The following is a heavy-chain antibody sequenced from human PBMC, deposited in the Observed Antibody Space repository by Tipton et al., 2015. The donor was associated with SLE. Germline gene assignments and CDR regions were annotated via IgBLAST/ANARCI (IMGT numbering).Heavy chain of an antibody. CDR2: IYHTGST. Sequence: TLSLTCTVPGGSISRIGYYWSWIRQHPGKGLEWIGYIYHTGSTYYNPSLESRLTISIDTSKNQFSLQLTSVTPEDTAVYYCARGFLYDGFQVWGQGTLVTVSS. CDR1: GGSISRIGYY. V-gene: IGHV4-31*03. D-gene: IGHD2-2*02. J-gene: IGHJ1*01. CDR3: ARGFLYDGFQV.